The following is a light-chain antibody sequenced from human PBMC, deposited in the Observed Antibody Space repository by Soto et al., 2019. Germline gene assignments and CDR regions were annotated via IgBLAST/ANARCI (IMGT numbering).Light chain of an antibody. V-gene: IGKV1-39*01. CDR3: QQSYSTLGT. CDR1: HSINNY. J-gene: IGKJ2*01. Sequence: IQMTQSPSSLSASVGDRVIITCRSDHSINNYLNWYQQRPGKVPKLLIYAASTLQSGVPSRFSGDGSGRVFNLNINSLQPEDFATYYCQQSYSTLGTFGRGTRVEI. CDR2: AAS.